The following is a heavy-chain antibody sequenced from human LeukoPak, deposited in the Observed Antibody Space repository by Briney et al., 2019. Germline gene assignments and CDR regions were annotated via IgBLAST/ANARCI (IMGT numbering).Heavy chain of an antibody. J-gene: IGHJ4*02. V-gene: IGHV3-23*01. CDR3: ANEGYSSGWYDDNY. CDR2: ISGSGGST. CDR1: GFTFSGYA. Sequence: PGGSLRLSCAASGFTFSGYAMSWVRQAPGKGLEWVSGISGSGGSTYYADSVKGRFTISRDNSKNTLYLQMNSLRAEDTAVYYCANEGYSSGWYDDNYWGQGTLVTVSS. D-gene: IGHD6-19*01.